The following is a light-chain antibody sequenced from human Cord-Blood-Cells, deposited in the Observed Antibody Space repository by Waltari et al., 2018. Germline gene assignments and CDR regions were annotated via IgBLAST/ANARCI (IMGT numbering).Light chain of an antibody. J-gene: IGKJ4*01. CDR3: QQSYSTPLT. CDR1: QSISSY. V-gene: IGKV1-39*01. Sequence: DIQMTQSPSSLSASVGDRVTITGRESQSISSYLNWYQQKPGKAPKLLIYAASSLHSGVPSRFSGSGSGTDFTLTISSLQPEDFATYYCQQSYSTPLTFGGGTKVEIK. CDR2: AAS.